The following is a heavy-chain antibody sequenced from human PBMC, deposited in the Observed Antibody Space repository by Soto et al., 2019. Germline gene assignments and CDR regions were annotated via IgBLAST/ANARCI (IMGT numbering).Heavy chain of an antibody. V-gene: IGHV3-73*01. J-gene: IGHJ6*03. CDR1: GYTFSSFD. CDR3: SRQASDFWSGKPQYYMDV. D-gene: IGHD3-3*01. Sequence: GGSLRLSCAVSGYTFSSFDMSWVRQAPGKGLEWVGRIRSKANNYATAYGASVKGRFTISRDDSKNTAYLQMNSLKTEDTAVYYCSRQASDFWSGKPQYYMDVWGKGTTVTVSS. CDR2: IRSKANNYAT.